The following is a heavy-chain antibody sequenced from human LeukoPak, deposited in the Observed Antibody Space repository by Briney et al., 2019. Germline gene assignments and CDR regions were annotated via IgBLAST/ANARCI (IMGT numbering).Heavy chain of an antibody. CDR3: ARDSGGYYFDY. J-gene: IGHJ4*02. Sequence: SQTLSLTCAVSGGSISSGGYSWSWIRQPPGKGLEWIGYIYYSGSTYYNPSLKSRVTISVDTSKNQFSLKLSSVTAADTAVYYCARDSGGYYFDYWGQGTLVTVSS. CDR1: GGSISSGGYS. CDR2: IYYSGST. D-gene: IGHD3-10*01. V-gene: IGHV4-31*11.